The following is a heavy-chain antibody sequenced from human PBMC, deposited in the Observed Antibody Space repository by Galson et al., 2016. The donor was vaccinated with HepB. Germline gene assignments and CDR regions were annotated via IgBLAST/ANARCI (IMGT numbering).Heavy chain of an antibody. CDR1: GYTLRDYG. CDR3: ARDLWDFSGVESEALDS. V-gene: IGHV1-18*01. J-gene: IGHJ4*02. Sequence: SVKASCKASGYTLRDYGVSWVRQAPGQGLEWLGRISGYTGQADVAQSFQGRVTVTSDKANTAYMELRSLRSDDTAVYYWARDLWDFSGVESEALDSWGQGTLVT. D-gene: IGHD2-8*01. CDR2: ISGYTGQA.